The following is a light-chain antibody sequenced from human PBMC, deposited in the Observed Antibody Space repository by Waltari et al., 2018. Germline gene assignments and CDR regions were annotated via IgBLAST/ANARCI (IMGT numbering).Light chain of an antibody. CDR3: QQRSSWPLT. V-gene: IGKV1-5*03. CDR2: KAS. J-gene: IGKJ4*01. Sequence: DTQVTQSPSTLSASVGDSVTITCRASQTILTWMAWYQQKPGKAPKLLIYKASRLESGVPSRFSGTASGTEFTLTITYLAPEDFAVYYCQQRSSWPLTFGGGTTVEIK. CDR1: QTILTW.